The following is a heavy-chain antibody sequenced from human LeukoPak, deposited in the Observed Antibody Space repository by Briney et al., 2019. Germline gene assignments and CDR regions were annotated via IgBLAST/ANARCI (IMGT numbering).Heavy chain of an antibody. V-gene: IGHV1-69*06. Sequence: ASVKVSCKASGGTFSSYAITWVRQAPGQGLEWMGGIIPIFGTTNYAQKFQGRVTITADKSTSTAYMDLSSLRSEDTAVYYCARGGRYFDWLLETKFDYWGQGTLVTVSS. J-gene: IGHJ4*02. D-gene: IGHD3-9*01. CDR2: IIPIFGTT. CDR3: ARGGRYFDWLLETKFDY. CDR1: GGTFSSYA.